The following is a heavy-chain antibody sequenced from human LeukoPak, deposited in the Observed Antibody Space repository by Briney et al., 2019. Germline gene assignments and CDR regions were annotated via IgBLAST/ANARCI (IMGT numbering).Heavy chain of an antibody. CDR1: GGSISSYY. Sequence: SETLSLTCTVSGGSISSYYWSWIRQPAGKGLAWIGRIYTSGSTNYNPSLKSRVTMSVDTSKNQFSLKLSSVTAADTAVYYCARDLSTWELLSAFDYWGQGTLVTVSS. CDR3: ARDLSTWELLSAFDY. V-gene: IGHV4-4*07. CDR2: IYTSGST. D-gene: IGHD1-26*01. J-gene: IGHJ4*02.